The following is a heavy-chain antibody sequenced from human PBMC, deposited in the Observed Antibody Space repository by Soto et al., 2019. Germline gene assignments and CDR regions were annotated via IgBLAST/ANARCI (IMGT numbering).Heavy chain of an antibody. CDR3: ARELGDYGDNWFDP. CDR2: ISAYNGNT. V-gene: IGHV1-18*01. CDR1: GYTFTSYG. Sequence: GASVKVSCKASGYTFTSYGISWVRQAPGQGLEWMGWISAYNGNTNYAQKLQGRVTMTTDTSTSTAYMELRSLRSDDTAVYYCARELGDYGDNWFDPWGQGTLVTVSS. J-gene: IGHJ5*02. D-gene: IGHD4-17*01.